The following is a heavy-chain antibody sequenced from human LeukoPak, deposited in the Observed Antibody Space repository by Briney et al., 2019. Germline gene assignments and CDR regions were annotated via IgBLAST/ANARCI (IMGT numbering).Heavy chain of an antibody. V-gene: IGHV3-66*01. D-gene: IGHD6-19*01. J-gene: IGHJ4*02. CDR2: IYSGGST. CDR3: ARDLGIAVAGGY. Sequence: GGSLRLSCAASGFTVSSTTMTWVRQAPGKGLEWVSLIYSGGSTYYADSVKGRFTISRDNSKNTLYLQMNSLRAEDTAVYYCARDLGIAVAGGYWGQGALVTVSS. CDR1: GFTVSSTT.